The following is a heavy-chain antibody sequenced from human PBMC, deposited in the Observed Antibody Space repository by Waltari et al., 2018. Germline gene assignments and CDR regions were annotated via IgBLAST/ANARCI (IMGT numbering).Heavy chain of an antibody. Sequence: QVQLQQWGAGLLKPSETLSLTCAVYGGSFSGYYWSWIRQPPGKGLGWIGEINHSGSTNYNPSLKSRVTISVDTSKNQFSLKLSSVTAADTAVYYCARGGGYCSGGSCYSLYNWFDPWGQGTLVTVSS. J-gene: IGHJ5*02. D-gene: IGHD2-15*01. V-gene: IGHV4-34*01. CDR1: GGSFSGYY. CDR2: INHSGST. CDR3: ARGGGYCSGGSCYSLYNWFDP.